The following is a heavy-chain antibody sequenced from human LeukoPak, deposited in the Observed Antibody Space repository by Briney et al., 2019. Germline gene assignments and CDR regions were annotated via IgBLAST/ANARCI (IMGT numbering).Heavy chain of an antibody. D-gene: IGHD2-21*02. CDR2: INPDGATT. CDR1: GFTFNTYW. J-gene: IGHJ5*02. Sequence: PGGSLRLSCAASGFTFNTYWMHWVRQAPGKGLVWVSRINPDGATTSYADSVKGRFTISRDNAKNTVDLQMNSLRGEDTAVYYCARDAGDCGGDCPRWFDPWGQGILVTVSS. V-gene: IGHV3-74*01. CDR3: ARDAGDCGGDCPRWFDP.